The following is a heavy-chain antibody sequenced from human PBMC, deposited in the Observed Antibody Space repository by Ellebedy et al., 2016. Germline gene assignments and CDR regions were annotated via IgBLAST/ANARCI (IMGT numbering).Heavy chain of an antibody. V-gene: IGHV4-59*01. CDR1: GGSISSYY. D-gene: IGHD6-6*01. J-gene: IGHJ4*02. Sequence: SETLSLXXTVSGGSISSYYWSWIRQPPGKGLEWIGYIYYSGSTNYNPSLKSRVTISVDTSKNQFSLKLSSVTAADTAVYYCARAQYSSSRGWYFDYWGQGTLVTVSS. CDR2: IYYSGST. CDR3: ARAQYSSSRGWYFDY.